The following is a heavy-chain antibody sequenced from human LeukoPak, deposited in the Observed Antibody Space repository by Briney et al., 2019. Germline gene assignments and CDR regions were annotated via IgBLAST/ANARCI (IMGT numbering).Heavy chain of an antibody. J-gene: IGHJ5*02. Sequence: SVKVSCKASGGTFSSYAISWVRQAPGQGLEWMGRIIPIFGIANYAQKFQGRVPITADKSTSTAYMELSSLRSEDTAVYYCAREVVTTNRNWFDPWGQGTLVTVSS. CDR2: IIPIFGIA. V-gene: IGHV1-69*04. D-gene: IGHD4-11*01. CDR1: GGTFSSYA. CDR3: AREVVTTNRNWFDP.